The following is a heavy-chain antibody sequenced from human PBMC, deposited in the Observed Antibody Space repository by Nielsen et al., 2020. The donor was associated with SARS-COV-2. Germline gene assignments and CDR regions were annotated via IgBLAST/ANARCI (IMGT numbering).Heavy chain of an antibody. Sequence: ASVKVSCKASGYTFTTYAVHWVRQAPGQRLEWMGWSNAAKDNTKYSQKFQGRVSVTSDTSASTDFVELSGLRSEDTAMFYCAGRVVVVQTGFHYSYMDVWGKGTTVTVSS. J-gene: IGHJ6*03. D-gene: IGHD2-2*01. V-gene: IGHV1-3*01. CDR2: SNAAKDNT. CDR3: AGRVVVVQTGFHYSYMDV. CDR1: GYTFTTYA.